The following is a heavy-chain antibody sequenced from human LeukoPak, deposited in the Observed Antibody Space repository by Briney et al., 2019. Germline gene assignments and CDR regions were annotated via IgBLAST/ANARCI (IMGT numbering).Heavy chain of an antibody. J-gene: IGHJ3*02. D-gene: IGHD4-17*01. CDR1: GGTFSNYA. V-gene: IGHV1-69*01. CDR3: ARDRGDNAFDI. CDR2: IIPIFGTA. Sequence: SVKVSCKASGGTFSNYAISWVRQAPGQGLEWMGGIIPIFGTANYAQKFQGRVTITADESTSTAHMELSSLRSEDTAVYYCARDRGDNAFDIWGQGTMVTVSS.